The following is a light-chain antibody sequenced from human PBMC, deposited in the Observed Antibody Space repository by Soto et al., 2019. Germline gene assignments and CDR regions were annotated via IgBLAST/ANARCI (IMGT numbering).Light chain of an antibody. Sequence: QSALTQPRSVSGSPGQSVTISCFGTSSDVGGYNYVSWYQQHPGKAPQLMIYDVSKRPSGVPDRFSGSKSGNTASLTISGRQAEDEAVYYCCSYAGSNIHYVFVLGTKLTVL. V-gene: IGLV2-11*01. J-gene: IGLJ1*01. CDR3: CSYAGSNIHYV. CDR2: DVS. CDR1: SSDVGGYNY.